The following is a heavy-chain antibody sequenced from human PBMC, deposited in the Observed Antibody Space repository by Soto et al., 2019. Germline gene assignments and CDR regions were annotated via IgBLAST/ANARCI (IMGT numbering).Heavy chain of an antibody. V-gene: IGHV3-48*03. D-gene: IGHD3-3*01. J-gene: IGHJ6*02. CDR3: ARELLRFLEWLPGGGMDV. CDR2: ISSSGSTI. CDR1: GFTFSSYE. Sequence: EVQPVESGGGLVQPGGSLRLSCAASGFTFSSYEMNWVRQAPGKGLEWVSYISSSGSTIYYADSVKGRFTISRDNAKNSLYLQMNSLRAEYTAVYYCARELLRFLEWLPGGGMDVWGQGTTVTVSS.